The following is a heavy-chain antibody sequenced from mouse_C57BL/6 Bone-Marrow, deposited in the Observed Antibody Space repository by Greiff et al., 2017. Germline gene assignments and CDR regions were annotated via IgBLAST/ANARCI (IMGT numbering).Heavy chain of an antibody. CDR2: IDPSDSYT. D-gene: IGHD2-3*01. J-gene: IGHJ2*01. CDR1: GYTFTSYW. V-gene: IGHV1-69*01. Sequence: QVQLQQPGAELVMPGASVKLSCKASGYTFTSYWMHWVKQRPGQGLEWIGGIDPSDSYTNYNQKFKGKSTLTVDKSSSTAYMQLSSLTSEDSAVYYCARGWLLPFDHWGQGTTLTVSS. CDR3: ARGWLLPFDH.